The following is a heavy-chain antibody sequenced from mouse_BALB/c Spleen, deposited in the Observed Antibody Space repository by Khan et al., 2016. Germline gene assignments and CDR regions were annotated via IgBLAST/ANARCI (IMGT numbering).Heavy chain of an antibody. CDR3: PSNWDVAFDY. CDR2: INPDSSTI. J-gene: IGHJ2*01. CDR1: GFDFSRYW. V-gene: IGHV4-1*02. D-gene: IGHD4-1*01. Sequence: EVKLLESGGGLVQPGGSLKLSCTTSGFDFSRYWMSWVRQAPGRGLEWIGEINPDSSTINYTPSLKDKFIISRDNAKNTMYLQMNKVRSEDTALYSCPSNWDVAFDYWGQGTTLTVSS.